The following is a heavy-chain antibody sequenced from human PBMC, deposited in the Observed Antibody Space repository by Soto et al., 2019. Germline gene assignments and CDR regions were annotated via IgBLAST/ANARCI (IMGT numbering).Heavy chain of an antibody. CDR3: ARDNGRFLEGYGMDV. D-gene: IGHD3-3*01. J-gene: IGHJ6*02. Sequence: ASVKVSCKASGYTFTSYGFSWVRQAPGQGLESMGWISSYNGNTNYAQKLQGRVTMTTDTFTSTAYMELRSLRSDDTAVYYCARDNGRFLEGYGMDVWGQGTTVTVSS. CDR2: ISSYNGNT. V-gene: IGHV1-18*01. CDR1: GYTFTSYG.